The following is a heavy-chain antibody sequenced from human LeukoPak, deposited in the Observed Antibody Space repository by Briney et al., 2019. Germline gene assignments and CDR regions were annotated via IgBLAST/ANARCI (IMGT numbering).Heavy chain of an antibody. CDR3: VRSDYGDFKYYFDY. Sequence: GESLKISCKGSGYSFTSYWIAWVRQMPGRGLEWMGIIYSPSFQGQVTISADKPIRTAHLQWSSLKASDTAMYYCVRSDYGDFKYYFDYWGQGTLVTVSS. CDR2: I. D-gene: IGHD4-17*01. CDR1: GYSFTSYW. V-gene: IGHV5-51*04. J-gene: IGHJ4*02.